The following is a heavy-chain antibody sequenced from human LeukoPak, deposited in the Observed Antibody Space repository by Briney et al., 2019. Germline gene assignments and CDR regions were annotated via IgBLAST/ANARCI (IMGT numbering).Heavy chain of an antibody. Sequence: KPSETLSLTCTVSDDSISSSRYYWGWIRQPPGKGLEWIGSIYYSGSTYYNPSLKSRVTISVDTSKNQFSLKLSSVTAADTAVYYCASLRERSYYARGFDYWGQGTLVTVSS. CDR1: DDSISSSRYY. J-gene: IGHJ4*02. V-gene: IGHV4-39*01. D-gene: IGHD1-26*01. CDR2: IYYSGST. CDR3: ASLRERSYYARGFDY.